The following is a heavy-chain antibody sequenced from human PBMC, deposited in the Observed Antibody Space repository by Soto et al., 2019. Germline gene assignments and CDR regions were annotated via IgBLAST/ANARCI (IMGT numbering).Heavy chain of an antibody. CDR3: ARVTGYDFWSGYYKTFDP. Sequence: ASVKVSCKASGYTFTSYDINWVRQATGQGLEWMGWMNPNSGNTGYAQKFQGRATMTRNTSISTAYMELSSLRSEDTAVYYCARVTGYDFWSGYYKTFDPWGQGTLVTVSS. D-gene: IGHD3-3*01. V-gene: IGHV1-8*01. CDR2: MNPNSGNT. J-gene: IGHJ5*02. CDR1: GYTFTSYD.